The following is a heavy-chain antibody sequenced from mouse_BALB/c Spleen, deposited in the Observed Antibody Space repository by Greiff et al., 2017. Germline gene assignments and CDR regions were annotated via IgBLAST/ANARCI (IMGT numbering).Heavy chain of an antibody. CDR3: ARIYDGYHGAMDY. CDR1: GYTFTEYT. D-gene: IGHD2-3*01. V-gene: IGHV1-18*01. Sequence: VQLKESGPELVKPGASVKISCKTSGYTFTEYTMHWVKQSHGKSLEWIGGINPNNGGTSYNQKFKGKATLTVDKSSSTAYMELRSLTSEDSAVYYCARIYDGYHGAMDYWGQGTSVTVSS. CDR2: INPNNGGT. J-gene: IGHJ4*01.